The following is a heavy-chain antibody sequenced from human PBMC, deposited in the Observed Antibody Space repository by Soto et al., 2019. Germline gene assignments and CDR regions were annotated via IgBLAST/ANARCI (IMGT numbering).Heavy chain of an antibody. CDR3: ARDPFGAYYFDY. CDR2: ISAYNGNT. CDR1: GYTFTSYS. J-gene: IGHJ4*02. V-gene: IGHV1-18*04. Sequence: ASVKVSCKASGYTFTSYSISWVRQAPGQGLEWMGWISAYNGNTNYAQKLQGRVTMTTDTSTSTAYMELRSLRSDDTAVYYCARDPFGAYYFDYWGQGTLVTASS. D-gene: IGHD3-10*01.